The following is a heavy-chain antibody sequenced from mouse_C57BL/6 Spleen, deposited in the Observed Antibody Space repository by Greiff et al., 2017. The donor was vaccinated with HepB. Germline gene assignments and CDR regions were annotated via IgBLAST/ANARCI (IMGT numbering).Heavy chain of an antibody. CDR1: GFTFSSYA. Sequence: EVQVVESGGGLVKPGGSLKLSCAASGFTFSSYAMSWVRQTPEKRLEWVATISDGGSYTYYPDNVKGRFTISRDNAKNNLYLQMSHLKSEDTAMYYCARAPYDYDVPFAYWGQGTLVTVSA. CDR3: ARAPYDYDVPFAY. D-gene: IGHD2-4*01. V-gene: IGHV5-4*01. CDR2: ISDGGSYT. J-gene: IGHJ3*01.